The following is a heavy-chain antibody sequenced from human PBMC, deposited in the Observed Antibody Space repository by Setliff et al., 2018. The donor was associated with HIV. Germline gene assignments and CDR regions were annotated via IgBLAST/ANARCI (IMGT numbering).Heavy chain of an antibody. D-gene: IGHD2-15*01. V-gene: IGHV4-34*01. Sequence: PSETLSLTCAVYGESFSAYFWSWIRQPPGKGLEWIGLINHSGSTNYNPSLKSRVTISVDTSKNQFSLKLSSVTAADTAVYYCARGSSGPGGRAFDIWGQGTMVTVSS. J-gene: IGHJ3*02. CDR3: ARGSSGPGGRAFDI. CDR1: GESFSAYF. CDR2: INHSGST.